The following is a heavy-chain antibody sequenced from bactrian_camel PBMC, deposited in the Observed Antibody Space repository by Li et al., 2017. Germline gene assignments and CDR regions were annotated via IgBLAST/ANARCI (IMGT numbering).Heavy chain of an antibody. CDR2: LNSVDSPT. Sequence: VQLVESGGGLVQPGGSLRLSCQTSEFTYSKYDMTWVRQVPGKGLEWVSSLNSVDSPTYYADSVQGRFTISQDSALTTVWLEMTDLKPEDTAQYYCAAGWPREIHAKNGGYLSPEHYDSWGQGTQVTVS. J-gene: IGHJ4*01. V-gene: IGHV3S40*01. D-gene: IGHD3*01. CDR3: AAGWPREIHAKNGGYLSPEHYDS. CDR1: EFTYSKYD.